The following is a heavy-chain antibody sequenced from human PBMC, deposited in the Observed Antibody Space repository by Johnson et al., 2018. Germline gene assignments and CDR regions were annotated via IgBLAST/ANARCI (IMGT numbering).Heavy chain of an antibody. Sequence: VQLVQSGGGLVQXGRSLRLSCAASGFTFEDYAMHWVRQAPGRGLEWVSGISDSGGSTYYADSVKGRFTISRDNSKNTLDLQMNSLTAEDTAVYYCAKDRYSGYDYGYYYYGMDVWGQGTTVTVSS. CDR3: AKDRYSGYDYGYYYYGMDV. V-gene: IGHV3-23*04. CDR2: ISDSGGST. D-gene: IGHD5-12*01. J-gene: IGHJ6*02. CDR1: GFTFEDYA.